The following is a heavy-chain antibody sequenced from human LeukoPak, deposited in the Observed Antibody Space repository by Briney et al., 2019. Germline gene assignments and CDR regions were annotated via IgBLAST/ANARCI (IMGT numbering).Heavy chain of an antibody. J-gene: IGHJ2*01. V-gene: IGHV3-43D*03. D-gene: IGHD2-21*01. CDR3: AKDQRGSYWGYFDL. CDR2: INWDGGIT. Sequence: GGSLRLSCVVSGFTFDDYAMSWVRQAPGEGLEWVSLINWDGGITYYADSVKGRFTISRDNSKNSLYLQMNSLRAEDTALYYCAKDQRGSYWGYFDLWGRGTLVTVSS. CDR1: GFTFDDYA.